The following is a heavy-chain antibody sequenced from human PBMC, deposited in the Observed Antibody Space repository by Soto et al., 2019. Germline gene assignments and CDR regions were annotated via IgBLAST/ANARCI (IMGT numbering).Heavy chain of an antibody. CDR3: AGDIVATNPNWFDP. Sequence: SETLSLTCAVYGGSFSGYYWSWIRQPPGKGLEWIGEINHSGSTNYNPSLKSRVTISVDTSKNQFSLKLSSVTAADTAVYYCAGDIVATNPNWFDPWGQGTLVTVSS. CDR1: GGSFSGYY. J-gene: IGHJ5*02. D-gene: IGHD5-12*01. CDR2: INHSGST. V-gene: IGHV4-34*01.